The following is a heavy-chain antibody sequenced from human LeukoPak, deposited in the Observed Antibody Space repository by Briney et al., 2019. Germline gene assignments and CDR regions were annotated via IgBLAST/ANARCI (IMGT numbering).Heavy chain of an antibody. V-gene: IGHV3-30*04. J-gene: IGHJ4*02. D-gene: IGHD5-24*01. CDR2: ISYDGSNE. CDR3: AKGGGNGYNYGY. Sequence: GGSLRLSCAASGFTFSSYVMHWVRQAPGKGLEWVAIISYDGSNEYYADSVKGRFTISRDNSKNTLYLQMNSLRAEDTAVYYCAKGGGNGYNYGYWGQGTLVTVSS. CDR1: GFTFSSYV.